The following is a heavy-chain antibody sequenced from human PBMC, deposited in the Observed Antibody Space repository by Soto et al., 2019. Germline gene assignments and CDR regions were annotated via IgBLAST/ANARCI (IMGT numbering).Heavy chain of an antibody. Sequence: SGPTLVNPTQTLTLTCTFSGFSLSTSGVGVGWIRQPPGKALEWLALIYWDDDKRYSPSLKSRLTITKDTSKNQVVLTMTNMDPVDTATYYCARMSAAGNSYYFDYWGQGTLVTVSS. V-gene: IGHV2-5*02. CDR3: ARMSAAGNSYYFDY. CDR2: IYWDDDK. CDR1: GFSLSTSGVG. J-gene: IGHJ4*02. D-gene: IGHD6-13*01.